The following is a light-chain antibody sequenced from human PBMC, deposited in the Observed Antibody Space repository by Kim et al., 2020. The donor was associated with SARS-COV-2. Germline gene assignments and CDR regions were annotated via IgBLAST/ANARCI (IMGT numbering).Light chain of an antibody. J-gene: IGKJ1*01. CDR3: QQYGSSPQPT. CDR2: GAS. CDR1: QSVSSSY. Sequence: PGERATLSCRASQSVSSSYLAWYQQKPGQAPRLLIYGASSRATGIPDRFSGSGSGTDFTLTISRLEPEDFAVYYCQQYGSSPQPTFGQGTKVDIK. V-gene: IGKV3-20*01.